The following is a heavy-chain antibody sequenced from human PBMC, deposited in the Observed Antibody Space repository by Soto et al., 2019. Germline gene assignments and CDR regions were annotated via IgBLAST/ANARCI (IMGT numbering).Heavy chain of an antibody. J-gene: IGHJ4*02. D-gene: IGHD3-22*01. CDR1: GFTFTKYA. Sequence: QVQLVESGGGVVQPGKSLRLSCAASGFTFTKYAMHWVRQAPGKGLEWVAVISYDGSSSYYADSVKGRFTISRANSNNTLYLQMNSLRADDTAAYYCARSYYYDSSGHYSGPGYYFDYWGQGTLVTVSS. V-gene: IGHV3-30-3*01. CDR3: ARSYYYDSSGHYSGPGYYFDY. CDR2: ISYDGSSS.